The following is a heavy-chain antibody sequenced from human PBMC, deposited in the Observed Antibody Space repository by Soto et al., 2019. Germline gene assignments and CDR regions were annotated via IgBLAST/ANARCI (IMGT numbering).Heavy chain of an antibody. Sequence: QVHLQESGPGLVKPSQTLSLTCTVSGGSINSGDYYWSWIRQTPGKGLEWLGYIYYTGSTFYNPSLKSRITISIDTSKNPFSLKVTSVTAADTAVYFCAREVMDTVTPEAEYYFDHWGQGTLVTVSS. V-gene: IGHV4-30-4*01. CDR2: IYYTGST. D-gene: IGHD4-17*01. CDR3: AREVMDTVTPEAEYYFDH. CDR1: GGSINSGDYY. J-gene: IGHJ4*02.